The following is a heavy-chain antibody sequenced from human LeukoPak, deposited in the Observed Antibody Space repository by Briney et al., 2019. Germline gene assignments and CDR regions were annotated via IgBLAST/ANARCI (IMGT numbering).Heavy chain of an antibody. Sequence: SETLSLTCTVSGGSISSYYWSWIRQPPGKGLEWIGYFYYSGSTNYNPSLKSRVTISVDTSKNQFSLKLSSVTAADTAVYYCARRGLGAYYFDYWGQGTLVTVSS. CDR3: ARRGLGAYYFDY. CDR1: GGSISSYY. CDR2: FYYSGST. V-gene: IGHV4-59*08. D-gene: IGHD3-10*01. J-gene: IGHJ4*02.